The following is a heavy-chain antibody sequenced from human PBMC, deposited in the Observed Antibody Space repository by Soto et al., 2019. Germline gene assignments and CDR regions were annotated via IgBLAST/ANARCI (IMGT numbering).Heavy chain of an antibody. V-gene: IGHV3-23*01. J-gene: IGHJ4*02. CDR2: IIGSGGST. CDR1: GFTFSSYA. CDR3: AKDMPKYYYDSSGYPTPDY. D-gene: IGHD3-22*01. Sequence: RRLSCAASGFTFSSYAMSWVRQAPGKGLEWVSAIIGSGGSTYYADSVKGRFTISRDNSKNTLYLQMNSLRAEDTAVYYCAKDMPKYYYDSSGYPTPDYWGQGTLVTVSS.